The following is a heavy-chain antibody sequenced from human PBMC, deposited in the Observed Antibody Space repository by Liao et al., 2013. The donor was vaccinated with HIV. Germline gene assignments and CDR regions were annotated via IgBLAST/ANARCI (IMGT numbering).Heavy chain of an antibody. J-gene: IGHJ5*02. V-gene: IGHV4-59*01. CDR2: IYYSGST. CDR1: GDSMSPYY. D-gene: IGHD3-10*01. CDR3: ARIYYGSGYYGYNWFNP. Sequence: HVQLQESGPGLVKPSETLALTCTVSGDSMSPYYWSWIRQTPGKGLEWIAYIYYSGSTTYNPSLKSRVTMSVDTSKNQFSLRLISLTPADTAVYYCARIYYGSGYYGYNWFNPWGQGTLVTVSS.